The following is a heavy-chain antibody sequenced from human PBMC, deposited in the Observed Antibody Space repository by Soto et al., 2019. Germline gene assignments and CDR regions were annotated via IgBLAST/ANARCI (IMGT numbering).Heavy chain of an antibody. CDR3: ARRGSGSDYDY. D-gene: IGHD1-26*01. Sequence: EVQLLESGGGLVQPGGSLRLSCAASGFTISSYAMRWVRQAPGKGLEWVSAISGSGGSTYYADSVKGRFTVSRDTSKNTLYLQMNSLRAEDTAVYYCARRGSGSDYDYWGQGTLVTVSS. CDR1: GFTISSYA. V-gene: IGHV3-23*01. J-gene: IGHJ4*02. CDR2: ISGSGGST.